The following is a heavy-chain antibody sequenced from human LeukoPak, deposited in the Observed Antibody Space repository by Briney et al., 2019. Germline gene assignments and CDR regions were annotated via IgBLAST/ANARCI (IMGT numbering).Heavy chain of an antibody. V-gene: IGHV3-33*01. Sequence: PGRSLRLSCAASGFTFSSYGMHWVRQAPGKGLEWVAVIWFDGSNRYYADSVKGRFTISRDNSKNTLYLQMNSLRAEDTAVYYCARGGGGGYFGAFDIWGQGTMVTVSS. CDR2: IWFDGSNR. CDR3: ARGGGGGYFGAFDI. J-gene: IGHJ3*02. D-gene: IGHD2-21*01. CDR1: GFTFSSYG.